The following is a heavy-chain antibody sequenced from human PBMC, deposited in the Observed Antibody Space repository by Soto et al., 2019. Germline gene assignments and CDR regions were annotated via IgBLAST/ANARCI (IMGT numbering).Heavy chain of an antibody. V-gene: IGHV3-23*01. CDR2: ISVSGSST. CDR1: GFTFSSYA. Sequence: EVQLLESGGGLVQPGGSLRLSCAASGFTFSSYAMSWVRQAPGKGLEWVSGISVSGSSTYYADSVKGRFTISRDNSKSTLYLQMNRGRAEDTAVYYCAEDLQGGGSHDYWGQGTLVTVSS. J-gene: IGHJ4*02. CDR3: AEDLQGGGSHDY. D-gene: IGHD3-16*01.